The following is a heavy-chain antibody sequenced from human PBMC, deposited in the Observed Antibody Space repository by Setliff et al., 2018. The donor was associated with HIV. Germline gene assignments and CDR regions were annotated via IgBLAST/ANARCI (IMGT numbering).Heavy chain of an antibody. D-gene: IGHD3-9*01. CDR3: ARGQLRYLANDYYFDY. CDR1: GGSISGSSYY. J-gene: IGHJ4*02. Sequence: SETLSLTCSVSGGSISGSSYYWGWIRQPPGRGLEWIGSVYDSGNTYYKPALESRAAISLDTSMNQFSLKLSSVTAADTAVYYCARGQLRYLANDYYFDYWGQGTLVTVSS. CDR2: VYDSGNT. V-gene: IGHV4-39*07.